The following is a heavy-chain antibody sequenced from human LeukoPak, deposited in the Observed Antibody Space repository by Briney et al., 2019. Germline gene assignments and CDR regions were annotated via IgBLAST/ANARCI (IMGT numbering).Heavy chain of an antibody. CDR3: ARDRADYLEGYYFDY. CDR1: GYTFTTYD. J-gene: IGHJ4*02. Sequence: ASVKVSCKASGYTFTTYDMTWVRQSTGQGLEWMGWMNPGSGDTAYAQKFQGRVTMTRDTSISTAYMELNSLESEDTAIYYCARDRADYLEGYYFDYWGQGTLVTVSS. CDR2: MNPGSGDT. D-gene: IGHD4-11*01. V-gene: IGHV1-8*01.